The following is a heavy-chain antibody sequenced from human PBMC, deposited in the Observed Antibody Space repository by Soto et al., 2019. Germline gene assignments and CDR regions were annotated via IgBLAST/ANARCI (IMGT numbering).Heavy chain of an antibody. V-gene: IGHV5-51*01. CDR2: IYPGDSDT. CDR1: GDSFTSYW. D-gene: IGHD1-1*01. Sequence: PGEALKISCKGSGDSFTSYWIGWVRQMPGKGLEWMGIIYPGDSDTRYSPSFQGQVTISADKSISTAYLQWSSLKASDTAMYYCARQHYNWNDPDWFDPWGQGTLVTVSS. CDR3: ARQHYNWNDPDWFDP. J-gene: IGHJ5*02.